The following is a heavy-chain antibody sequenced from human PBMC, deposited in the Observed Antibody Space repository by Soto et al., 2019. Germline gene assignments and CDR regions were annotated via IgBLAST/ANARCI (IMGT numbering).Heavy chain of an antibody. Sequence: QVQLVQSGAEVKKPGASVEVSCKASGYPFTDYYMHWVRQAPGQGLEWMGWINPNSGGTYYAQKFQGRVAMTRDTSISTAYRDLSRLRSDDTAVYYCARSVSTIAARPDYWGQGTLVTVSS. J-gene: IGHJ4*02. CDR3: ARSVSTIAARPDY. V-gene: IGHV1-2*02. CDR2: INPNSGGT. D-gene: IGHD6-6*01. CDR1: GYPFTDYY.